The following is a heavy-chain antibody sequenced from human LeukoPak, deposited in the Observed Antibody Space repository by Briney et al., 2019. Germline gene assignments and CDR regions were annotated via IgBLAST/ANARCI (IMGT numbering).Heavy chain of an antibody. V-gene: IGHV4-31*03. D-gene: IGHD4-17*01. CDR1: GGSISSGGYY. Sequence: SETLSLTCTVSGGSISSGGYYWSWIRQHPGKGLEWIGYIYYSGSTYYNPSLKSRVTISVDTSKNQFSLKLSSVTAADTAVYYCARVTRGHGEVDNWGQGTLVTVSS. J-gene: IGHJ4*02. CDR2: IYYSGST. CDR3: ARVTRGHGEVDN.